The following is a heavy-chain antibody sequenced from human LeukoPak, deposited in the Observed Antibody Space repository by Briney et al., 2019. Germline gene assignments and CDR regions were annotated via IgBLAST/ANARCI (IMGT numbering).Heavy chain of an antibody. CDR2: IIPILGIA. CDR3: ALTGYYSPYYYYGMDV. V-gene: IGHV1-69*04. J-gene: IGHJ6*02. Sequence: ASVKVSCKASGGTFSSYAISWVRQAPGQGLEWMGRIIPILGIANYAQKFQGRVTITADKSTSTAYMELSSLRSEDTAVYYCALTGYYSPYYYYGMDVWGQGTTVTVSS. CDR1: GGTFSSYA. D-gene: IGHD3-9*01.